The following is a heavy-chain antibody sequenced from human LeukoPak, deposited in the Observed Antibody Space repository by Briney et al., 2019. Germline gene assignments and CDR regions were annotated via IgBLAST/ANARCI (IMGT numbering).Heavy chain of an antibody. J-gene: IGHJ6*02. CDR3: AKGRGFENYYYYGMDV. Sequence: GRSLRLSCAASGSTFDDCAMHWVRQAPGKGLEWVAGISWDSDYIGYADSVKGRFTISRDNAKHSLYLQMNSLRAEDTAPYFCAKGRGFENYYYYGMDVWGQGTTVTVSS. CDR2: ISWDSDYI. V-gene: IGHV3-9*01. CDR1: GSTFDDCA. D-gene: IGHD6-25*01.